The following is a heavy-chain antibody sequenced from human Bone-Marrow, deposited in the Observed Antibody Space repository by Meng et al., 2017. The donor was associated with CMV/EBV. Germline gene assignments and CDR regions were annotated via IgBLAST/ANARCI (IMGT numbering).Heavy chain of an antibody. CDR1: GFTFSDYC. Sequence: LSLTCAASGFTFSDYCMNWVRQAPGKGLEWVSVIYSGGSSTYYADSVKGRFTISRDNSKNTLYLQMNSLRAEDTAVYYCAKAGPHYDFWSGLGYNWFDPWGQGTLVTVAS. CDR2: IYSGGSST. V-gene: IGHV3-23*03. D-gene: IGHD3-3*01. CDR3: AKAGPHYDFWSGLGYNWFDP. J-gene: IGHJ5*02.